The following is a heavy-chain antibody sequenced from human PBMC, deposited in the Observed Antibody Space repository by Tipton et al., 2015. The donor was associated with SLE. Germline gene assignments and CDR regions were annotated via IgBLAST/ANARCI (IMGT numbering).Heavy chain of an antibody. D-gene: IGHD1-7*01. CDR1: GFTFSSYG. Sequence: SLRLSCAASGFTFSSYGMHWVRQAPGKGLEWVAVIWYDGSNKYYADSVKGRFTISRDNAEKSLYLQMNGLRAEDTAVYYCVREFVGTRDYWGQGTLVTVSS. V-gene: IGHV3-33*08. J-gene: IGHJ4*02. CDR3: VREFVGTRDY. CDR2: IWYDGSNK.